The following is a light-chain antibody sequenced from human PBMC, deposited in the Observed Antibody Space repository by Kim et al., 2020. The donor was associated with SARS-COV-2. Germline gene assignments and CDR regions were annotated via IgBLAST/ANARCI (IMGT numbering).Light chain of an antibody. CDR3: QVWDNNSDHYV. Sequence: LTQPPSVSVAPGQTARITCGGNNIGTNSVHWYQQKPGQAPVLVISYDTDRPSGIPERFSGSNSGNTATLTISRVEAGDEADYYCQVWDNNSDHYVFG. CDR2: YDT. V-gene: IGLV3-21*04. CDR1: NIGTNS. J-gene: IGLJ1*01.